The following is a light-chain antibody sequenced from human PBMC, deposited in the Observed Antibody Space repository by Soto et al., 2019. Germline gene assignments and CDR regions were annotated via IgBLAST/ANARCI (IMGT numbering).Light chain of an antibody. CDR1: RSNIGAGYD. V-gene: IGLV1-44*01. CDR2: NNS. Sequence: QSVLTQPPSVSGAPGQRVTISCTGDRSNIGAGYDVHWYQQLPGTAPKLLILNNSQRPSGVPERFSGSKSGTSASLAISGLQSEDEADYYCAAWDDSLSGPVFGGGTKVTVL. J-gene: IGLJ3*02. CDR3: AAWDDSLSGPV.